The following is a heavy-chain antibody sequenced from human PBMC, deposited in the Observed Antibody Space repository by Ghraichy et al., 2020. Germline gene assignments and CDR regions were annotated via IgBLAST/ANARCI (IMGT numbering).Heavy chain of an antibody. V-gene: IGHV1-2*02. J-gene: IGHJ3*02. CDR3: WRGGGEMATIPSHAFDI. CDR2: INPNSGGT. Sequence: ASVKVSCKASGYTFTGYYMHWVRQAPGQGLEWMGWINPNSGGTNYAQKFQGRVTMTRDTSISTAYMELSRLRSDDTAVYYCWRGGGEMATIPSHAFDIWGQGTMVTVSS. D-gene: IGHD5-24*01. CDR1: GYTFTGYY.